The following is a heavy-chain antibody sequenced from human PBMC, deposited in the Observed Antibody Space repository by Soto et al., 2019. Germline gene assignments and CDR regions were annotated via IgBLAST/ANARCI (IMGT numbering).Heavy chain of an antibody. CDR2: ISNDGNRQ. CDR1: GFSFSSQA. D-gene: IGHD5-18*01. V-gene: IGHV3-30-3*01. Sequence: GGSLRLSCVASGFSFSSQAMHWVRQAPGKGLEWVAAISNDGNRQLYADSVKDRCTISRDNSRNTLDLQMNNLRTEDTGVYFCARDIYSYGSVGTPDIWGQGTMVTVSS. CDR3: ARDIYSYGSVGTPDI. J-gene: IGHJ3*02.